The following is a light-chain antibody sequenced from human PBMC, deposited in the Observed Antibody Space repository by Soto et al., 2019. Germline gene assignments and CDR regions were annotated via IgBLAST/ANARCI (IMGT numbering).Light chain of an antibody. CDR2: GAS. Sequence: ETVLTQSPGTLSLSPGERATLSCRASQTIASDLAWYQQKPGQAPRLLIYGASTRATGIPVRFSGSGSGTEFTLTISSLQSEDFAVYYCHQYDDGPYTFGQGTKVDIK. CDR1: QTIASD. CDR3: HQYDDGPYT. J-gene: IGKJ2*01. V-gene: IGKV3-15*01.